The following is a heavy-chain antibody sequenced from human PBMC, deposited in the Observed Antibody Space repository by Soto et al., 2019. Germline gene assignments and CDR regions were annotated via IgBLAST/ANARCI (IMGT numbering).Heavy chain of an antibody. CDR3: ARAGSPFHSDSTGYWGFDY. J-gene: IGHJ4*02. V-gene: IGHV3-53*01. Sequence: EVQLVESGGGLIQPGGSLRLSCAASGFTFSDHQMNWVRQAPGRGLEWVSVIYSSGTTYYGDSVKGRFTISRDNSKNTLYLQMNSLRTEDTALYYCARAGSPFHSDSTGYWGFDYWGQGTLDTVSS. CDR1: GFTFSDHQ. CDR2: IYSSGTT. D-gene: IGHD3-9*01.